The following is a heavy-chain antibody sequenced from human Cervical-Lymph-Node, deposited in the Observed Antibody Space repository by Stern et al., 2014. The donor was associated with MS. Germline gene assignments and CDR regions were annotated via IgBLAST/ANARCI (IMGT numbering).Heavy chain of an antibody. CDR1: GFTFSTHG. CDR2: ISGDGGNT. Sequence: MQLVESGGGVVQPGTSLRLSCGASGFTFSTHGMHWVRQSPGKGLERAAMISGDGGNTYYADSVKGRFTISRDNSKNTLSLQMNNLRGEDTAVYYCAKRSGAAANFDYWGQGTLVTVSS. CDR3: AKRSGAAANFDY. J-gene: IGHJ4*02. D-gene: IGHD6-13*01. V-gene: IGHV3-30*18.